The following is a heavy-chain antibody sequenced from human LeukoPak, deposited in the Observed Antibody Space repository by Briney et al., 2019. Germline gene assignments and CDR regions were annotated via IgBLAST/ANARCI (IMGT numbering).Heavy chain of an antibody. V-gene: IGHV4-59*12. Sequence: SETLSLTCTVSGGSISHYYWSWIRQPPGKGLEGIGYIYYSGTTNYNPSLKSRVTISVDTSKNQFSLKLSSVTAADTAVYYCARGLVIVSGAFDIWGQGTMVTVSS. CDR1: GGSISHYY. D-gene: IGHD3-22*01. CDR3: ARGLVIVSGAFDI. J-gene: IGHJ3*02. CDR2: IYYSGTT.